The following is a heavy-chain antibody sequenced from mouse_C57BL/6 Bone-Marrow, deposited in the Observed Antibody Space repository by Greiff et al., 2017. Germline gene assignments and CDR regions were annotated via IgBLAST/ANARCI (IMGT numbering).Heavy chain of an antibody. V-gene: IGHV1-55*01. CDR2: ISPGSGST. CDR3: ASSTMVTTTGYYFDY. J-gene: IGHJ2*01. CDR1: GYTFTSYW. Sequence: QVQLKQPGAELVKPGASVKMSCKASGYTFTSYWITWVKQRPGQGLEWIGDISPGSGSTNYNEKFKSKATLTVDTSSSTAYMQLSSLTSEDSAVYYCASSTMVTTTGYYFDYWGQGTTLTVSS. D-gene: IGHD2-2*01.